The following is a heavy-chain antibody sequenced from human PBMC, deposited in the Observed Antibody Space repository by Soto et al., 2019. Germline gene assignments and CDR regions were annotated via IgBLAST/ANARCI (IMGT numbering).Heavy chain of an antibody. CDR3: ARARARYCSSTSCYEGFSDHYYYGMDV. CDR2: INHSGST. D-gene: IGHD2-2*01. Sequence: SETLSLTCAVYGGSFSGYYWSWIRQPPGKGLEWIGEINHSGSTNYNPSLKSRVTISVDTSKNQFSLKLSSVTAADTAVYYCARARARYCSSTSCYEGFSDHYYYGMDVWGQGTTVTVSS. CDR1: GGSFSGYY. V-gene: IGHV4-34*01. J-gene: IGHJ6*02.